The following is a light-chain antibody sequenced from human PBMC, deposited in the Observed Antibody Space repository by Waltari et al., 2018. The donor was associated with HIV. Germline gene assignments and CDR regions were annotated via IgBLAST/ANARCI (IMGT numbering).Light chain of an antibody. CDR2: EVS. CDR3: SSYGDNIRVL. CDR1: SRHIGAYDS. Sequence: QSALPQPPSPSGSLGPTVTISSTASSRHIGAYDSASWSQQHPNNAPKRLLNEVSKRPSGVPDRVAGSRSGETAFLSVSGLQPDDTAAYFCSSYGDNIRVLFGGGTNLTVL. J-gene: IGLJ2*01. V-gene: IGLV2-8*01.